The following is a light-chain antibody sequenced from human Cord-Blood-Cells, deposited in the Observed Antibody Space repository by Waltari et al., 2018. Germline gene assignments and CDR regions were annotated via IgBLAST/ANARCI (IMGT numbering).Light chain of an antibody. CDR2: LGS. CDR1: QSLLHSNGYNY. V-gene: IGKV2-28*01. Sequence: DIVMTQSPLSLPVTPGEPASISCRSSQSLLHSNGYNYLDWYLQKPGQSPPLLIYLGSIRASGVPDRFSGSGSGTDFTLKIRRVEAEDVGVYYCMQALQTSWTFGQGTKVEIK. CDR3: MQALQTSWT. J-gene: IGKJ1*01.